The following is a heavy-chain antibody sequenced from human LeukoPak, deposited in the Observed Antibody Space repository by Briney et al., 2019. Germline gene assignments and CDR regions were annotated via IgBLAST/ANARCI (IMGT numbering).Heavy chain of an antibody. Sequence: GGSLRLSCAASGFTFSSYAMHWVRQAPGKGLEWVAVISYDGSNKYYADSVKGRFTISRDNSKNTLYLQMNSLRAEDTAVYYCARAPYYYYMDVWGKGTTVTVS. J-gene: IGHJ6*03. CDR3: ARAPYYYYMDV. V-gene: IGHV3-30-3*01. CDR2: ISYDGSNK. CDR1: GFTFSSYA.